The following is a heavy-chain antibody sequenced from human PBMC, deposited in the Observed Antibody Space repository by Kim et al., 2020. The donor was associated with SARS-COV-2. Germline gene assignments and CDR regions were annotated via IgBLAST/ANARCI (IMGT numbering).Heavy chain of an antibody. CDR1: GGSISSYY. J-gene: IGHJ2*01. V-gene: IGHV4-59*01. D-gene: IGHD3-22*01. Sequence: SETLSLTCTVSGGSISSYYWSWIRQPPGKGLEWIGYIYYSGSTNYNPSLKSRVTISVDTSKNQFSLKLSSVTAADTAVYYCARVGGGYPPPYWYFDLWGRGTLVTVSS. CDR3: ARVGGGYPPPYWYFDL. CDR2: IYYSGST.